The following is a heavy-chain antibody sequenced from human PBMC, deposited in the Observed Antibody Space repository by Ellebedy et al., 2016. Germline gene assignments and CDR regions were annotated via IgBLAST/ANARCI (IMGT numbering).Heavy chain of an antibody. J-gene: IGHJ4*02. CDR1: GGSFSDYY. CDR2: INHSGST. D-gene: IGHD3-10*01. CDR3: ARGDGSGSLIDY. V-gene: IGHV4-34*01. Sequence: SQTLSLTXXVYGGSFSDYYWRWIRQSPGKGLEWIGEINHSGSTKYNPSLKSRVTMSVDTSKIQFSLRLSSVTAADTAVYYCARGDGSGSLIDYWGQGTLVTVSS.